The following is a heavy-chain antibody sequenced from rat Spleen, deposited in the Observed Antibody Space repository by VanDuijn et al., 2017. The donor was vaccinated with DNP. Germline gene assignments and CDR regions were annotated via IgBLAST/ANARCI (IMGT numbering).Heavy chain of an antibody. Sequence: EVQLVESGGGLVQPGRSLKLSCAASGFTFSDYYMAWVRQAPTEGLEWVASINTGGGNTYYRDSVKGRFTISRDNAKSTLYLQMDSLRSEDTATYYCTTDFERGYWGQGVMVTVSS. CDR3: TTDFERGY. CDR1: GFTFSDYY. CDR2: INTGGGNT. V-gene: IGHV5-27*01. D-gene: IGHD1-11*01. J-gene: IGHJ2*01.